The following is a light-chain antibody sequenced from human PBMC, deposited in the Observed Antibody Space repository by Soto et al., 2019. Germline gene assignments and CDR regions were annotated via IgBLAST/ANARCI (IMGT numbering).Light chain of an antibody. CDR1: QSLLYIDGYNY. CDR3: TQARQTPFT. CDR2: SAS. Sequence: DIVMTQSPVSLAVTPGEPASISCTSSQSLLYIDGYNYLDWYLQKPGQPPQLLIYSASNRASGVPDRFSGSGSGTDFTLKISRVEAEDVGVYFCTQARQTPFTFGPGTKVDIK. J-gene: IGKJ3*01. V-gene: IGKV2-28*01.